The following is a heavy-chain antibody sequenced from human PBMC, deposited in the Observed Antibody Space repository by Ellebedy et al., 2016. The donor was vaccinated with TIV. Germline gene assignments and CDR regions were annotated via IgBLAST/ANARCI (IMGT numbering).Heavy chain of an antibody. CDR2: IYSGGST. D-gene: IGHD4-23*01. Sequence: GESLKISCAASGFTVSSNYMTWVRQAPGKGLEWVSVIYSGGSTYYADSVKGRFTISRDNSKNTLYLQMNSLRAEDTAVYYCARDPYGGNLLVYWGQGTLVTVSS. CDR1: GFTVSSNY. CDR3: ARDPYGGNLLVY. V-gene: IGHV3-53*01. J-gene: IGHJ4*02.